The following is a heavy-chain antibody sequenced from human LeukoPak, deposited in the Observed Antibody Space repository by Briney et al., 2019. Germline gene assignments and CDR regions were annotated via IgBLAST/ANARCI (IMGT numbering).Heavy chain of an antibody. J-gene: IGHJ6*02. D-gene: IGHD2-2*01. V-gene: IGHV4-59*01. CDR1: GGSISSYY. CDR2: IYYSGST. CDR3: ARETKHCSSTSCHYGMDV. Sequence: SETLSLTCTVSGGSISSYYWSWIRQPPGKGLEWIGYIYYSGSTNYNPSLKSRVTISVDTSKNQFSLKLSSVTAADTAVYYCARETKHCSSTSCHYGMDVWGQGTTVTVSS.